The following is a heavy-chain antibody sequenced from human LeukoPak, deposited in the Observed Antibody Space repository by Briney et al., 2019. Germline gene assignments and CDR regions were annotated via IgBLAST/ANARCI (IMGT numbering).Heavy chain of an antibody. CDR3: ARSWRFCSGDSCYPIDY. D-gene: IGHD2-15*01. CDR2: INPNSGGT. Sequence: ASVKVSCQASGYTFTGYYMHWVRQAPGRGLEWMGWINPNSGGTNYGQKFRGRVTMTRDTYISTAYKELSRLRSDDTAVYYCARSWRFCSGDSCYPIDYWGQGTLVTVSS. CDR1: GYTFTGYY. V-gene: IGHV1-2*02. J-gene: IGHJ4*02.